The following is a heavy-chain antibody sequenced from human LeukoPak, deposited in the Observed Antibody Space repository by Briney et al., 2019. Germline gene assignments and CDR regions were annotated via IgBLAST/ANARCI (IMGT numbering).Heavy chain of an antibody. CDR3: ARDWDDGYYDSSGYYDFDY. J-gene: IGHJ4*02. CDR2: INPSGGST. D-gene: IGHD3-22*01. CDR1: GYTFTSYY. V-gene: IGHV1-46*01. Sequence: ASVKVSCKASGYTFTSYYMHWVRQAPGQGLEWMGIINPSGGSTSYAQKFQGRVTMTRDTSTSTVYMELSSRRSEDTAVYYCARDWDDGYYDSSGYYDFDYWGQGTLVTVSS.